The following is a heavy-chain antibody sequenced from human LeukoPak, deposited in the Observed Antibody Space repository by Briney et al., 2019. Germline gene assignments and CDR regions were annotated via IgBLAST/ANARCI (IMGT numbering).Heavy chain of an antibody. CDR2: ISGGGAST. J-gene: IGHJ4*02. CDR1: GFSFTDYP. V-gene: IGHV3-23*01. Sequence: GGSLRLSCAASGFSFTDYPMDWVRQAPGKGLEWVSGISGGGASTYYADSVKGRFTVSRDNSKSMVYLQMNSLSAEDTAVYYCAKKLYSSGWYDYWGQGTLVTVSS. D-gene: IGHD6-19*01. CDR3: AKKLYSSGWYDY.